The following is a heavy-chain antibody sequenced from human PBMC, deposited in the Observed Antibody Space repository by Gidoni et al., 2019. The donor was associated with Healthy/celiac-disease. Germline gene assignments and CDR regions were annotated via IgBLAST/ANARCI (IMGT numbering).Heavy chain of an antibody. J-gene: IGHJ1*01. CDR1: GGSISSYS. Sequence: QVQLKESGPGLVKPSETLSLTCTVSGGSISSYSWSWIRQPPGKGLEWIGYIYYSGSTNYNPSLKSRVTISVDTSNNQFSLKLSSVTAADTAVYDCARAKGYKEYFQHWGQGTLVTVSS. D-gene: IGHD1-20*01. CDR2: IYYSGST. CDR3: ARAKGYKEYFQH. V-gene: IGHV4-59*01.